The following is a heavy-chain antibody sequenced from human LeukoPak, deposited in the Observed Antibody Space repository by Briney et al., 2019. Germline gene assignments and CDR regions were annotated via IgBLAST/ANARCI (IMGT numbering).Heavy chain of an antibody. V-gene: IGHV3-30*02. D-gene: IGHD1-26*01. J-gene: IGHJ3*01. CDR3: AKDDGTYRNFNF. Sequence: GGSLRLSCAASGFTFSSYGMHWVRQAPGKGLEWVAFIRYDGSNKYYADSVKGRFTISRDNSKNTLYLQMNSLRAEDTAVYYCAKDDGTYRNFNFWGQGTMVTVSS. CDR2: IRYDGSNK. CDR1: GFTFSSYG.